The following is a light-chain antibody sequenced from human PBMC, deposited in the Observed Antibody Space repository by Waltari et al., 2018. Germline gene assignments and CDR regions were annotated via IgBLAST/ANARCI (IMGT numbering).Light chain of an antibody. CDR2: GAS. V-gene: IGKV3-15*01. Sequence: EVVLTQSPATLSVSLGERATPACRAIQSVSSDLAWYQQKPGQPPRLILHGASIRATGIPARFSGSGSGTEFTLTISSLQSEDSAVYYCQQYNKWPPGTFGQGTKVEIK. CDR3: QQYNKWPPGT. J-gene: IGKJ1*01. CDR1: QSVSSD.